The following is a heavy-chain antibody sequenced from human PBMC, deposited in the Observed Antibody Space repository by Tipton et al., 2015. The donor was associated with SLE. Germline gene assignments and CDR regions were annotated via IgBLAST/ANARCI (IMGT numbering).Heavy chain of an antibody. V-gene: IGHV4-34*01. Sequence: TLSLTCTVYGGSLSGYYWSWIRQPPGKGLEWIGEINHSGSTNYNPSLKSRVTISVDTSKNQFSLKLSSVTAADTAVYYCANGGYGSGIRWWGQGTMVTVSS. CDR2: INHSGST. CDR3: ANGGYGSGIRW. D-gene: IGHD3-10*01. J-gene: IGHJ3*01. CDR1: GGSLSGYY.